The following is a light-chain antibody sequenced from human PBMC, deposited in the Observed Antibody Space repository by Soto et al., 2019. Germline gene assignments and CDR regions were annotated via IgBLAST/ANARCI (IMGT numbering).Light chain of an antibody. Sequence: EIVLTQSPATLSLSPGERATLSCRASQSVRGYLAWYQQKPGQAPRLLIYDASFRVTGLPARFSGSASGTDCTLTISSLEQEDVTVYYCQQRSDWPLTFGGGTKVDIK. V-gene: IGKV3-11*01. CDR3: QQRSDWPLT. J-gene: IGKJ4*01. CDR1: QSVRGY. CDR2: DAS.